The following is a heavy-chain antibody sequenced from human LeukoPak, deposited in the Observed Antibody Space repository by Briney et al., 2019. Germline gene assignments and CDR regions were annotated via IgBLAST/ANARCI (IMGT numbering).Heavy chain of an antibody. CDR1: GFRFSAYW. J-gene: IGHJ4*02. CDR3: ARDPESSAFDL. Sequence: GGSLRLSCAASGFRFSAYWMSWVRQTPEKALEFVANIKQDGSVKNYLDSLRGRSTISRDNARESLYLEINSLRADDTAVYYCARDPESSAFDLWGQGALVTVSS. V-gene: IGHV3-7*01. CDR2: IKQDGSVK.